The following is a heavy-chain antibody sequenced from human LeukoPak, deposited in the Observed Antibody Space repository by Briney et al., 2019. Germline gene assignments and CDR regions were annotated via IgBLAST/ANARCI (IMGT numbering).Heavy chain of an antibody. CDR3: AKDVRVGGGGMDV. CDR2: ISSTGGNT. Sequence: PGRSLRLSCAASGFTFSTYAMTWVRQAPGKGLEWVSLISSTGGNTYYADSVKGRFTISRDNSKNTLSLQMNSLRAEDTAVYYCAKDVRVGGGGMDVWGQGTPVTVSS. V-gene: IGHV3-23*01. D-gene: IGHD1-26*01. J-gene: IGHJ6*02. CDR1: GFTFSTYA.